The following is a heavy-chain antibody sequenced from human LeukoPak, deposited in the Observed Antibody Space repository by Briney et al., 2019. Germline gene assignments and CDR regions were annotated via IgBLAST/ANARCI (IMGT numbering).Heavy chain of an antibody. CDR3: AKDRLVPGSVLDY. D-gene: IGHD6-13*01. CDR1: GFTFNNYN. V-gene: IGHV3-30*02. CDR2: IQHDGSIK. Sequence: GGSLRLSCAASGFTFNNYNMHWVRQAPGQGLEWVAFIQHDGSIKCHADSVKGRFTISRDKSKNTLYLQMSSLRPEDTAVYYCAKDRLVPGSVLDYWGQGTLVTVSS. J-gene: IGHJ4*02.